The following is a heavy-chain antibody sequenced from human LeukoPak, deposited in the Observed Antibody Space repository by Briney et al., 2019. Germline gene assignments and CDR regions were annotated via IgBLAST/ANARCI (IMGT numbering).Heavy chain of an antibody. Sequence: GESLKISCKNSGYRFTTYWIAWVRQMPGKGLEWMGIIYPGDSDTKYSPSFQGQVTISADKSISTAYLQWCSLKASDTAIYYCARGLRYYDSSGFYSYYFDYWGQGTLVTVSS. CDR3: ARGLRYYDSSGFYSYYFDY. CDR1: GYRFTTYW. D-gene: IGHD3-22*01. CDR2: IYPGDSDT. J-gene: IGHJ4*02. V-gene: IGHV5-51*01.